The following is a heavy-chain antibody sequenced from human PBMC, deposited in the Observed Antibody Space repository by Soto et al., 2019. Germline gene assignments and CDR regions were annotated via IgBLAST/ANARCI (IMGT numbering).Heavy chain of an antibody. CDR1: GYTFTDYF. D-gene: IGHD1-26*01. Sequence: QVQLVQSGTEVKQPRASVKVCCKASGYTFTDYFMHWVRQAPGQGLEWVGRINPNGDGSNYAQNLQGRVTLSTDTSISTAYMELTNLRSDDMAVYYCARGKWGAPDSFDIWGQGTMVTVSS. V-gene: IGHV1-2*06. CDR3: ARGKWGAPDSFDI. J-gene: IGHJ3*02. CDR2: INPNGDGS.